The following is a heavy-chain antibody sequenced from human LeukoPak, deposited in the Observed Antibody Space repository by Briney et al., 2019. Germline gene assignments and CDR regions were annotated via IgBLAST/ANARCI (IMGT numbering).Heavy chain of an antibody. J-gene: IGHJ4*02. CDR3: ARFTPRLSREKFDY. D-gene: IGHD3-3*02. CDR1: GYTFTKYD. V-gene: IGHV1-18*01. CDR2: ISPYIGNT. Sequence: ASVKVSCKASGYTFTKYDIHWVRQAPGQGLEWMGWISPYIGNTYYSQKLQGRVTMTIDTSTTTAYMELRSLRSDDTGVYYCARFTPRLSREKFDYWGLGTLVTVSS.